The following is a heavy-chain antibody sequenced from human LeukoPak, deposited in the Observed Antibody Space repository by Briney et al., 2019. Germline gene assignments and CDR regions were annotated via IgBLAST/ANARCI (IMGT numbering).Heavy chain of an antibody. CDR2: IYTSGST. D-gene: IGHD5-18*01. V-gene: IGHV4-4*07. CDR3: AQRRGYKVWFDP. CDR1: GGSISSYY. J-gene: IGHJ5*02. Sequence: SETLSLTCTVSGGSISSYYWSWIRQPAGKGLEWIGRIYTSGSTNYNPSLKSRVTMSVDTTKNQFSLKLSSVTAADTAVYYCAQRRGYKVWFDPWGQGTLVTVSS.